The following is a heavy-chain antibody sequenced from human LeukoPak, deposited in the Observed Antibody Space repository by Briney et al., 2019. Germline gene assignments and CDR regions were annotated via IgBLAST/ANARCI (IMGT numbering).Heavy chain of an antibody. CDR1: GFTFSRYA. Sequence: GVSLRLSCAASGFTFSRYAMRWVRQAPGKGLEWVSAISGSCGSTYYADSVKGRFTISRANSKNTLYLQMNSLRAEDTAVYYCAKEVEWLRLFDYWGQGTLVTVSS. CDR3: AKEVEWLRLFDY. J-gene: IGHJ4*02. D-gene: IGHD5-12*01. CDR2: ISGSCGST. V-gene: IGHV3-23*01.